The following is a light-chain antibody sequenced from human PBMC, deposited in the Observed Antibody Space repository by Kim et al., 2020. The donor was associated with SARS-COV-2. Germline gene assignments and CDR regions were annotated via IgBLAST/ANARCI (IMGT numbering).Light chain of an antibody. CDR3: QQYYSYPVT. CDR2: AAS. Sequence: ASTGERVTLTCRASQGISSYLAWYQQKPGKVPKLLIYAASTLQSGVPSRFSGSGSGTDFTLTISCLQSEDFATYYCQQYYSYPVTFGQGTKVDIK. J-gene: IGKJ1*01. CDR1: QGISSY. V-gene: IGKV1-8*01.